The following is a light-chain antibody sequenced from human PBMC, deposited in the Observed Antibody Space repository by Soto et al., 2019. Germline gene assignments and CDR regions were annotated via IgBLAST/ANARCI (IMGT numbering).Light chain of an antibody. CDR1: QSVSSNF. CDR3: QQYGSSPQT. J-gene: IGKJ1*01. Sequence: EIVLTQSPGTLSLSPGERATLSCRASQSVSSNFLAWYQQKPGHAPRLLIYGASSRATGIPDRFSGSGSGTDFTLAISRLEPEEFAVYYCQQYGSSPQTFGQGTKVEIK. V-gene: IGKV3-20*01. CDR2: GAS.